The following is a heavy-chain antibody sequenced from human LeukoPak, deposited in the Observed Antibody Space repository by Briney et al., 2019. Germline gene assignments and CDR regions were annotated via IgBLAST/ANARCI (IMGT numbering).Heavy chain of an antibody. CDR1: GYTFTSYD. CDR3: ARGSSSGLPRYYYYYMGV. CDR2: MNPNSGNT. V-gene: IGHV1-8*01. D-gene: IGHD6-19*01. J-gene: IGHJ6*03. Sequence: ASVKVSCKASGYTFTSYDINWVRQATGQGLEWMGWMNPNSGNTGYAQKFQGRVTMTRNTSISTAYMELSSLRSEDTAVYYCARGSSSGLPRYYYYYMGVWGKGTTVTISS.